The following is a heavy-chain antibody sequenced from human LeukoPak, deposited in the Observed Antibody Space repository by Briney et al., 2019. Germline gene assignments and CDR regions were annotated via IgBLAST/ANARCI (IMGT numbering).Heavy chain of an antibody. CDR1: GFTFSSYS. J-gene: IGHJ4*02. CDR2: ISSSSSYI. V-gene: IGHV3-21*01. CDR3: ARDRSRYYYDSSGYYRFDY. D-gene: IGHD3-22*01. Sequence: PGGSLRLSCAASGFTFSSYSMNWVRQAPGKGLEWVSSISSSSSYIYYADSVKGRFTISRDNAKNSLYLQMNSLRAEDTAVYYCARDRSRYYYDSSGYYRFDYWGQGTLVTVSS.